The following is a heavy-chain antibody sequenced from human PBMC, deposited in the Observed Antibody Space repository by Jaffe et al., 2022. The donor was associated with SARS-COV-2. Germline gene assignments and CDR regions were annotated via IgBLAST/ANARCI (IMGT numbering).Heavy chain of an antibody. Sequence: QVQLQQWGAGLLKPSETLSLTCAVYGGSFSGYYWSWIRQPPGKGLEWIGEINHSGSTNYNPSLKSRVTISVDTSKNQFSLKLSSVTAADTAVYYCAREFGIAARNFDYWGQGTLVTVSS. CDR3: AREFGIAARNFDY. D-gene: IGHD6-6*01. J-gene: IGHJ4*02. CDR1: GGSFSGYY. V-gene: IGHV4-34*01. CDR2: INHSGST.